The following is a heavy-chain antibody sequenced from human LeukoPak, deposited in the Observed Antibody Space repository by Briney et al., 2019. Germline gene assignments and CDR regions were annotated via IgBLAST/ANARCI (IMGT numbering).Heavy chain of an antibody. CDR1: GYFISRGYY. D-gene: IGHD5-24*01. CDR2: IYHSGST. V-gene: IGHV4-38-2*02. CDR3: ARQATQYAFDI. Sequence: PSETLSLTCTVSGYFISRGYYWGWIRQPPGKGLEWIGIIYHSGSTYYNPSLKSRVTISVDTSKNQFSLKLSSVTAADTAVYYCARQATQYAFDIWGQGTMVTVSS. J-gene: IGHJ3*02.